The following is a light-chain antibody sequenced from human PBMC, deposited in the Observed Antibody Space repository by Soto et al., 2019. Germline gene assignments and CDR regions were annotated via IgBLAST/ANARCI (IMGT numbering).Light chain of an antibody. CDR1: QSLSGNY. CDR2: GVS. J-gene: IGKJ2*01. V-gene: IGKV3-20*01. Sequence: EIVLTQSPGTLSLSPGERANLSCRASQSLSGNYLAWYQQKPGQAPRLLIFGVSSRATGIPDRFSGSGSGTDFTLTIHRLEPEDFAVYYCHHYGSSPYTFGLGTKLEIK. CDR3: HHYGSSPYT.